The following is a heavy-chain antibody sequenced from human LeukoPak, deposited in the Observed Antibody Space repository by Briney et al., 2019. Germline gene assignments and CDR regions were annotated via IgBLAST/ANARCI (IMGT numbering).Heavy chain of an antibody. CDR2: ISGSGGST. V-gene: IGHV3-23*01. D-gene: IGHD3-10*01. Sequence: GGSLRLSCAAYGFTFSSYAMSLVRQAPGKGLEWVSAISGSGGSTYYADSVKGRFTISRDNSKNTLYLQMNSLRAEDTAVYYCAKDRLELYYGSGSYSPFNPWGQGTLVTVSS. J-gene: IGHJ5*02. CDR1: GFTFSSYA. CDR3: AKDRLELYYGSGSYSPFNP.